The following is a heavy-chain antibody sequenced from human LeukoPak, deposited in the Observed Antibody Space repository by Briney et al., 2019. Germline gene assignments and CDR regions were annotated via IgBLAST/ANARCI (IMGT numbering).Heavy chain of an antibody. V-gene: IGHV4-34*01. CDR2: INYSGRT. J-gene: IGHJ4*02. CDR1: GGSFSGYS. Sequence: SETLSLTCAVYGGSFSGYSWSWIRQPPGKGVEWIGEINYSGRTNYNPSLKSRVTISVDTSKNHFSLKLSSVTAADTAVYYCARLSRLRSDYWGQGTLVTVSS. CDR3: ARLSRLRSDY. D-gene: IGHD2-21*01.